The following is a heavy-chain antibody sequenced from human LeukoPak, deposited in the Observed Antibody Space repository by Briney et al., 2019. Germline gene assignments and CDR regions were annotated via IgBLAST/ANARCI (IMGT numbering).Heavy chain of an antibody. CDR3: ARDFEPYYDFWSGLGTDAFDI. Sequence: GGSLRLSCAASGFTVSSNYMSWVRQAPGKGLEWVSVIYSGGSTYYADSVKGRFTISRDNAKNSLYLQMNSLRAEDTAVYYCARDFEPYYDFWSGLGTDAFDIWGQGTMVTVSS. V-gene: IGHV3-66*01. CDR2: IYSGGST. D-gene: IGHD3-3*01. J-gene: IGHJ3*02. CDR1: GFTVSSNY.